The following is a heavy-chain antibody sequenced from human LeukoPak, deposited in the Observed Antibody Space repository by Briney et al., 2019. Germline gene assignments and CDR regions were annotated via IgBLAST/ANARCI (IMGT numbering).Heavy chain of an antibody. CDR2: IFYSGSST. J-gene: IGHJ4*02. CDR1: GGSMSSYY. V-gene: IGHV4-59*01. Sequence: SETLSLTCTVSGGSMSSYYWSWIRQPPGKGLEWIGYIFYSGSSTNYNPSLKRRVTISVDTSKNQFSLILSSVTAADTAVYYCARDKKGDSCYDCWGQGTLVTVSS. CDR3: ARDKKGDSCYDC. D-gene: IGHD2-2*01.